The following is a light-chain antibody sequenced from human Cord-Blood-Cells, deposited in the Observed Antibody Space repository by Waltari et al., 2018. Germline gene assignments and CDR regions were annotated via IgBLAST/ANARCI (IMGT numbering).Light chain of an antibody. CDR1: SPNIGAGYD. J-gene: IGLJ3*02. CDR3: QSYDSSLSGSV. V-gene: IGLV1-40*01. CDR2: GNS. Sequence: QSVLTQPPSVSGAPGQRVTIPCTGSSPNIGAGYDVHWSQQLPGTAPKLLIYGNSNRPSGVPDRFSGSKSGTSASLAITGLQAEDEADYYCQSYDSSLSGSVFGGGTKLTVL.